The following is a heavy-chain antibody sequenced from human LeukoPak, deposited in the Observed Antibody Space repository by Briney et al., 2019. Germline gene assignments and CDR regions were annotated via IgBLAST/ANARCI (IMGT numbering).Heavy chain of an antibody. Sequence: PGGSLRLSCAASGFTFSSYSMNWVRQAPGKGLEWVSSISSSSSYIYYADSVKGRFTISRDNAKNSLYLQVNSLRAEDTAVYYCARDHRQPSFGMDVWGQGTTVTVSS. J-gene: IGHJ6*02. CDR2: ISSSSSYI. CDR3: ARDHRQPSFGMDV. D-gene: IGHD3-3*01. V-gene: IGHV3-21*01. CDR1: GFTFSSYS.